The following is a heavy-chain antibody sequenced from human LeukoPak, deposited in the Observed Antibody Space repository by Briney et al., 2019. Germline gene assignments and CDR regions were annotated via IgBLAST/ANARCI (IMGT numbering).Heavy chain of an antibody. J-gene: IGHJ4*02. D-gene: IGHD6-6*01. V-gene: IGHV4-34*01. CDR2: INHSGST. CDR3: ARRGVYSSSDY. CDR1: GXSISSYY. Sequence: SETLSLTWTVSGXSISSYYRSWIRQPPGKGLECIGEINHSGSTNYNPSLKSRVTISVDTSKNQFSLKLSSVTAADTAVYYCARRGVYSSSDYWGQGTLVTVSS.